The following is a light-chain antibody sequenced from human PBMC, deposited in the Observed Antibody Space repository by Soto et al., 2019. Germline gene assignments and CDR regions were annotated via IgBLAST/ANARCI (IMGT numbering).Light chain of an antibody. CDR2: DAS. CDR1: QSVSSN. J-gene: IGKJ4*01. V-gene: IGKV3-15*01. Sequence: PGERATVSCRASQSVSSNLAWYQQKPGQAPWLVIYDASTRATGIPARFSGSGSGTEFILSISSLQSEDFAVYYCQQYSDWPLTFGGGTKVDIK. CDR3: QQYSDWPLT.